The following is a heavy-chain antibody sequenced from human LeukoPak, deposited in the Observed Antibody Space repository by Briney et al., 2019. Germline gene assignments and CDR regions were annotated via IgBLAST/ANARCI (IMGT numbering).Heavy chain of an antibody. Sequence: GESLKISCKAFGYSFNTYWIGWVRQMPGKGLEWMGIIYPGDSDTRYSPSFQGQVTISADKSINTAYLQWSSLKASDTAMYYCARGRSSSTAFVIWGQGTMVTVSS. D-gene: IGHD2-2*01. J-gene: IGHJ3*02. CDR3: ARGRSSSTAFVI. CDR2: IYPGDSDT. CDR1: GYSFNTYW. V-gene: IGHV5-51*01.